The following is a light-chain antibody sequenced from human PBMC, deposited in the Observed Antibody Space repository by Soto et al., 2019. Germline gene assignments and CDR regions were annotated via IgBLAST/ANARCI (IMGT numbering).Light chain of an antibody. CDR1: QGISSY. Sequence: IQLTQSPSSLSASVGDRVTITCRASQGISSYLAWYQQKPGKAPKLLIYAASTLQSGVPSRFSGSGSGTDFTLTISRLQPEEFATYYCHQLNSYPLTFGGGNKVEIK. CDR2: AAS. J-gene: IGKJ4*02. CDR3: HQLNSYPLT. V-gene: IGKV1-9*01.